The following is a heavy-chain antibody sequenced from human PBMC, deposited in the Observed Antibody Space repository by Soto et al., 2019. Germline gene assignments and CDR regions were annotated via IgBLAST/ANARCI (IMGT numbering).Heavy chain of an antibody. J-gene: IGHJ3*02. V-gene: IGHV3-23*01. Sequence: EVQLLESGGGLVQPGGSLRLSCAASGFTFSSYAMSWVRQAPGKGLEWVSAISGSGGSTYYADSVKGRFTISRDNSKNTLYLQMNSLRAEDTAVYYCAKALGYCRSTSCYFDAFDIWGQGTMVTVSS. CDR3: AKALGYCRSTSCYFDAFDI. CDR1: GFTFSSYA. D-gene: IGHD2-2*01. CDR2: ISGSGGST.